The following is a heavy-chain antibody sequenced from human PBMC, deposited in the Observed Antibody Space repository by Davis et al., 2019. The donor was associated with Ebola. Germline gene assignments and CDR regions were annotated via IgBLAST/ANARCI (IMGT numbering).Heavy chain of an antibody. D-gene: IGHD1-1*01. J-gene: IGHJ4*02. CDR1: GFTFSSYS. Sequence: GESLKISCAASGFTFSSYSMNWVRQAPGKGLEWVSSISSSGSTIYYADSVKGRFTISRDNAKNSLYLQMNSLRAEDTAVYYCANWDYWGQGTLVTVSS. CDR3: ANWDY. CDR2: ISSSGSTI. V-gene: IGHV3-48*04.